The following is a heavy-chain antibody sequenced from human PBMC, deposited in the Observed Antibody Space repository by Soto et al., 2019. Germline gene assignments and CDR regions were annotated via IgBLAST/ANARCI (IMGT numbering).Heavy chain of an antibody. CDR1: GLTVDDYA. V-gene: IGHV3-9*01. J-gene: IGHJ6*02. D-gene: IGHD3-3*01. CDR2: VSEHSGMI. Sequence: PGGSLRLSCAASGLTVDDYARHWVGEAPGKALEWVPLVSEHSGMIGLADSVEVRFTNSRDNAKNSLYLQMNSLGAEDTALYYCAKDVGGRPFSTIFGVETYYSAMDVWGQGT. CDR3: AKDVGGRPFSTIFGVETYYSAMDV.